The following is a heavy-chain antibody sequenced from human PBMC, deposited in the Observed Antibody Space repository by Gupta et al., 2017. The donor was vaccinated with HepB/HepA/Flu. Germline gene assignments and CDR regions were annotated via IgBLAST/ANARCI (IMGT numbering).Heavy chain of an antibody. V-gene: IGHV3-66*01. CDR1: GFTVSSNY. Sequence: EVQLVESGGGLVQPGGSLRLSCAASGFTVSSNYMSWVRQAPGKGLEWVSVIYSGGSTYYADSVKGRFTISRDNSKNTLYLQMNSLRAEDTAVYYCAFGGSYYYYGMDVWGQGTTVTVSS. CDR2: IYSGGST. CDR3: AFGGSYYYYGMDV. D-gene: IGHD1-26*01. J-gene: IGHJ6*02.